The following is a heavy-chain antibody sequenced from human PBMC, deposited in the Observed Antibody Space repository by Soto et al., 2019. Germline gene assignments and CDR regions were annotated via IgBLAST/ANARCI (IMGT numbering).Heavy chain of an antibody. CDR3: ARDDGLAYCGGDCYS. J-gene: IGHJ4*02. V-gene: IGHV1-69*02. Sequence: QVQLVQSGAGVKKPGSSVKVSCKASGGTFSSYTISWVRQAPGQGLEWMGRIIPILGIVNYAQKFQGRVTITADKSTSTAYMELSSLRSEDTAVYYCARDDGLAYCGGDCYSWGQGTLVTVSS. CDR1: GGTFSSYT. CDR2: IIPILGIV. D-gene: IGHD2-21*02.